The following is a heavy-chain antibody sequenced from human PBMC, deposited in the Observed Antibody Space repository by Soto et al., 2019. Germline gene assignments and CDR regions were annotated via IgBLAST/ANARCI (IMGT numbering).Heavy chain of an antibody. CDR1: GGSISSYY. V-gene: IGHV4-59*01. CDR2: IYYSGST. Sequence: LSLTCTVSGGSISSYYWSWIRQPPGKGLEWIGYIYYSGSTNYNPSLKSRVTISVDTSKNQFSLKLSSVIAADTAVYYCARDLGVNWFDPWGQGTLVTAPQ. CDR3: ARDLGVNWFDP. J-gene: IGHJ5*02.